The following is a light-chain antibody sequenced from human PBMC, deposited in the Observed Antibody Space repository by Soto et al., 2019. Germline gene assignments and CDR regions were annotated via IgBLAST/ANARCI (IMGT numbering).Light chain of an antibody. Sequence: QLVLTQPPSASGSPGQSVTISCTGTSSDVGGYNYVSWYQQHPGKAPKLMIYEVSKRPSGVPDRFSGSKSGNTASLTVSGLQAEDEADYYCSSYAGSNLVFGGGTKLTVL. V-gene: IGLV2-8*01. CDR2: EVS. J-gene: IGLJ2*01. CDR3: SSYAGSNLV. CDR1: SSDVGGYNY.